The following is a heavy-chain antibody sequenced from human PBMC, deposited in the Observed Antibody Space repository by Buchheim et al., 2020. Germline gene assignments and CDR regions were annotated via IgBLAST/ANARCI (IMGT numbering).Heavy chain of an antibody. CDR2: ISAHNGMT. Sequence: VQLVQSGGEVRKPGASVKVSCRTTGYTFSSYGVTWVRQAPGRGLEWLGWISAHNGMTLYAQKVQGRVTMITETSTTTGFLELRSLTSDDTGVYYCARDFYDILTGPSYGMDVWGQGTT. D-gene: IGHD3-9*01. V-gene: IGHV1-18*01. CDR1: GYTFSSYG. CDR3: ARDFYDILTGPSYGMDV. J-gene: IGHJ6*02.